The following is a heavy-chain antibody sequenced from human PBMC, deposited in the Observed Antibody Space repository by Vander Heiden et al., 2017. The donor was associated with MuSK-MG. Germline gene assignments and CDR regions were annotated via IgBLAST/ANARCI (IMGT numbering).Heavy chain of an antibody. J-gene: IGHJ6*02. CDR1: GGSISSSSYY. CDR3: ARGPPTGVSWHYYYYGMDG. CDR2: IYYSGST. D-gene: IGHD7-27*01. V-gene: IGHV4-39*07. Sequence: QLQLQESGPGLVKPSETLSLTCTVSGGSISSSSYYWGGIRQPPGKGLEWIGSIYYSGSTYYNPSLKGRVTISVDTSKNQFSLKLSSVTAADTAVYYCARGPPTGVSWHYYYYGMDGWGQGTTGTVA.